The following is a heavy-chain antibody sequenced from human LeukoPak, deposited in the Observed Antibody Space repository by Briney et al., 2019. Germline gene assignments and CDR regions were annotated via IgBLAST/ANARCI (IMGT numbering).Heavy chain of an antibody. Sequence: ASVKVSCKASGYTFTNYGITWVRQAPGQGLEWMGWIGRNNGNTKFAQKLQGRVTMTTDTSTTTAYMELRSLRSEDTAVYFCARDRGDYYFDYWGQGTLVSVSS. J-gene: IGHJ4*02. D-gene: IGHD6-25*01. V-gene: IGHV1-18*01. CDR1: GYTFTNYG. CDR3: ARDRGDYYFDY. CDR2: IGRNNGNT.